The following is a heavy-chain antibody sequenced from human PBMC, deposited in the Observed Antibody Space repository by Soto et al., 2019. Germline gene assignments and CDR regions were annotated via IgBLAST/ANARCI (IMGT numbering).Heavy chain of an antibody. CDR2: INAGNGNT. Sequence: QVQLVQSGAEVKKPGASVKVSCKASGYTFTSYAMHWVRQAPGQRLEWMGWINAGNGNTKYSQKFQGRVTITRVTSASTAYMELSSLRSEDTAVYYCARAAGSSIAVALVWGQGTLVTVSS. CDR1: GYTFTSYA. V-gene: IGHV1-3*01. J-gene: IGHJ4*02. CDR3: ARAAGSSIAVALV. D-gene: IGHD6-19*01.